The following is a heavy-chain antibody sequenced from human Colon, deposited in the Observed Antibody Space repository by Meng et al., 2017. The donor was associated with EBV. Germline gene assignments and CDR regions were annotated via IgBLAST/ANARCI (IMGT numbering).Heavy chain of an antibody. CDR2: IYHSGST. Sequence: GQLQGQGPGLVKPSGTLSLTCAVSGGSLSSRNWWSWVRQPPGKGLEWIGEIYHSGSTNYNPSLKSRVTISVDESKNQFSLRLSSVTAADTAVYYCARVGAYCGGDCYHPRWGQGTLVTVSS. D-gene: IGHD2-21*02. CDR3: ARVGAYCGGDCYHPR. J-gene: IGHJ4*02. CDR1: GGSLSSRNW. V-gene: IGHV4-4*02.